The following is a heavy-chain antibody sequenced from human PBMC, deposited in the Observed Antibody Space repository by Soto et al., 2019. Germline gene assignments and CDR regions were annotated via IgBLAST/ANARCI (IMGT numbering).Heavy chain of an antibody. CDR1: GFTFSSYG. V-gene: IGHV3-33*01. D-gene: IGHD2-15*01. CDR2: IWYDGSNK. CDR3: ARAQRPYCSGGSCYRFDY. J-gene: IGHJ4*02. Sequence: QVQLVESGGGVVQPGRSLRLSCAASGFTFSSYGMHWVRQAPGKGLAWVAVIWYDGSNKYYADSVKGRFTISRDNSKNTLYLQMNSLRAEDTAVYYCARAQRPYCSGGSCYRFDYWGQGTLVTVSS.